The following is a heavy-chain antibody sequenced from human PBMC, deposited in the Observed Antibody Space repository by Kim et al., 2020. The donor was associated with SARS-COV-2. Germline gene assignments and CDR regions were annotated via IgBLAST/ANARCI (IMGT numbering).Heavy chain of an antibody. J-gene: IGHJ1*01. CDR3: ARLMPGMQGDIYQY. D-gene: IGHD3-16*02. CDR1: GFTFSSSW. V-gene: IGHV3-7*03. Sequence: GGSLRLSCAASGFTFSSSWMTWVRQAPGKGLEWVANINEDGSVKYSVDSVKGRLTISRDNAKKSLYLQMNSLRAEDTAVYYCARLMPGMQGDIYQYGGQG. CDR2: INEDGSVK.